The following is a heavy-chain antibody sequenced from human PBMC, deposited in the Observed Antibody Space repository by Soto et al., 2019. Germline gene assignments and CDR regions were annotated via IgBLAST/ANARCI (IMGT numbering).Heavy chain of an antibody. D-gene: IGHD5-12*01. CDR3: ARDTRGYSGYDSTLTYYHYYGMDD. Sequence: SVKVSCNASGGTYSSYAISWVRQAPGQGLAWMGGIIPIFGTANYAQKFQGRVTITADESTSTAYMELSSLRSEDTAVYYCARDTRGYSGYDSTLTYYHYYGMDDW. V-gene: IGHV1-69*13. CDR1: GGTYSSYA. J-gene: IGHJ6*01. CDR2: IIPIFGTA.